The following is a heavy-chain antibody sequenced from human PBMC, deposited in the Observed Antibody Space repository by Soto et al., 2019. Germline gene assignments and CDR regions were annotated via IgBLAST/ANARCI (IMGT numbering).Heavy chain of an antibody. CDR3: ARWWVVVTVDPDYYYGMDV. Sequence: QVQLVQSGAEVKKPGASVKVSCKASGYTFTSYGISWVRQAPGQGLEWMGWISAYNGNTNYAQKLQGRVTMTTDTSTSTAYMELRSLRSDYTAVYYCARWWVVVTVDPDYYYGMDVWGQGTTVTVSS. CDR1: GYTFTSYG. D-gene: IGHD2-21*02. J-gene: IGHJ6*02. V-gene: IGHV1-18*01. CDR2: ISAYNGNT.